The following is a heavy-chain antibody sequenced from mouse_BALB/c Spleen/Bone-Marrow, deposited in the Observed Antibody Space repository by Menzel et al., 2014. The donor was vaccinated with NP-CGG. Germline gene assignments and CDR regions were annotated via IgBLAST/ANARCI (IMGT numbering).Heavy chain of an antibody. CDR1: GFNIKDTY. CDR2: IDPANGNT. V-gene: IGHV14-3*02. J-gene: IGHJ3*01. D-gene: IGHD1-1*01. Sequence: VQLQQPGAELVKPGASVKLSCTASGFNIKDTYMYWVKQRPEQGLEWIGRIDPANGNTKYDPKFQDKATITADTSSNTAYLQLSSLTSEDTAVYYCARYYHGSSLFAYWGQGTLVTVSA. CDR3: ARYYHGSSLFAY.